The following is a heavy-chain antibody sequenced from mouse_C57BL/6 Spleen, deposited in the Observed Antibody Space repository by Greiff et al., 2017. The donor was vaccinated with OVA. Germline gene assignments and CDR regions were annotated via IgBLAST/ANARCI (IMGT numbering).Heavy chain of an antibody. D-gene: IGHD4-1*01. V-gene: IGHV1-52*01. J-gene: IGHJ4*01. CDR2: IDPSDSET. Sequence: QVHVKQPGAELVRPGSSVKLSCKASGYTFTSYWMHWVKQRPIQGLEWIGNIDPSDSETHYNQKFKDKATLTVDKSSSTAYMQLSSLTSEDSAVYYCARVWDGTYYAMDYWGQGTSVTVSS. CDR1: GYTFTSYW. CDR3: ARVWDGTYYAMDY.